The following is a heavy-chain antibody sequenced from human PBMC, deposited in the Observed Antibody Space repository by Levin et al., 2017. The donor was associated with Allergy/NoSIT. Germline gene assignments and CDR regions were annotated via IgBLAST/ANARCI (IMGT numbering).Heavy chain of an antibody. V-gene: IGHV4-34*01. Sequence: SQTLSLTCAVYGGSFSGYYWSWIRQPPGKGLEWIGEINHSGSTNYNPSLQSRGTISVDTSKNQFSLKLSSVTAADTAVYYCARPRRGSGRPRTSGADNWFDPWGQGTLVTVSS. CDR3: ARPRRGSGRPRTSGADNWFDP. J-gene: IGHJ5*02. CDR2: INHSGST. D-gene: IGHD6-19*01. CDR1: GGSFSGYY.